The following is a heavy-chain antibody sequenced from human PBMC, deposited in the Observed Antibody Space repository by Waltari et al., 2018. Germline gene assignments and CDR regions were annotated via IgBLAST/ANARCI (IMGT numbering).Heavy chain of an antibody. D-gene: IGHD5-12*01. CDR3: AREVRRDGYNYVDY. J-gene: IGHJ4*02. Sequence: QVQVQESGPGLVKPSGTLSLTCNVSDGSINNYFWTWIRQPAGKGLEWIGRIYSSGSTNVNPSLRSRVTMSIDTSKNQFSLKLASVTAADTAVYFCAREVRRDGYNYVDYWAQGTLVIVSS. CDR1: DGSINNYF. CDR2: IYSSGST. V-gene: IGHV4-4*07.